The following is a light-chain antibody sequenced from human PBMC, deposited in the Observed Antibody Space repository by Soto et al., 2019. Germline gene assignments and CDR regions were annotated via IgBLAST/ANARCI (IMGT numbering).Light chain of an antibody. V-gene: IGKV1-5*03. J-gene: IGKJ1*01. CDR3: QHYNSYSEA. CDR1: QSISSW. CDR2: KAS. Sequence: DIEKTQSPSTLPAFVGARVTLASRASQSISSWLAWYQQKPGKAPKLMIYKASSLESGVPSRFSGSGSGTECTLTISSLQPDDFATYYCQHYNSYSEAFGQGTKVDI.